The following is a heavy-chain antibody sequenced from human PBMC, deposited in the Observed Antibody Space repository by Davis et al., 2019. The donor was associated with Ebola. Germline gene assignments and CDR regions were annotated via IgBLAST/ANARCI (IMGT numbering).Heavy chain of an antibody. CDR2: IKQDGSEK. CDR1: GFYFRSYW. J-gene: IGHJ6*02. Sequence: PGGSLRLSCEASGFYFRSYWMGWVRQAPGKGLEWVANIKQDGSEKYYVDSVKGRFTISRDNAKNSLYLQMNSLRAEDTAVYYCARADYYGSGSYIGGYYYYGMDVWGQGTTVTVSS. D-gene: IGHD3-10*01. V-gene: IGHV3-7*01. CDR3: ARADYYGSGSYIGGYYYYGMDV.